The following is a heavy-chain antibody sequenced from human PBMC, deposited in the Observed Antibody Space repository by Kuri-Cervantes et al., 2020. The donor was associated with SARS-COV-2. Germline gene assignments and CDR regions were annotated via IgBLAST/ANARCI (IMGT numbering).Heavy chain of an antibody. CDR1: GGSISSSSYY. CDR2: IYYSGST. Sequence: SETLSLTCTVSGGSISSSSYYWGWIRQPPGKGLEWIGSIYYSGSTYYNPSLKSRVTISVDTSKNQFSLKLSSVTAADTAVYYCGSGSYYGLDAFDIWGQGTMVTVSS. CDR3: GSGSYYGLDAFDI. V-gene: IGHV4-39*07. D-gene: IGHD1-26*01. J-gene: IGHJ3*02.